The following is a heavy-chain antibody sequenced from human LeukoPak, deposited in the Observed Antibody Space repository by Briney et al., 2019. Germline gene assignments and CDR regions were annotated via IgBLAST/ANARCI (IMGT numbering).Heavy chain of an antibody. CDR3: ARDQNYYDATSYYGIDY. D-gene: IGHD3-22*01. CDR2: INPNSGAT. V-gene: IGHV1-2*02. J-gene: IGHJ4*02. CDR1: GYTFGENH. Sequence: ASVKVSCKASGYTFGENHIHWVRQAPGQGLEWMGWINPNSGATNYAQRFQDRVTMTRDTSINTAYMELNRLRSDDTAMYYCARDQNYYDATSYYGIDYWGQGTLVTVSS.